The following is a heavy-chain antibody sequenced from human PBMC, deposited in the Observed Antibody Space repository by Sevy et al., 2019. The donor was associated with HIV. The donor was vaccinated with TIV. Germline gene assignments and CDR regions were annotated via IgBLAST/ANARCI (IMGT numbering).Heavy chain of an antibody. V-gene: IGHV1-18*01. CDR2: ISAHNGNT. CDR3: ARDLSHTGRFGAFDI. CDR1: GYTFTNYG. D-gene: IGHD3-3*01. J-gene: IGHJ3*02. Sequence: ASVKVSCKASGYTFTNYGISWVRQALGQGLEWMGWISAHNGNTNYAQKLQGRVTMTTDTSTSTASMELRSLRSDDTAVYYCARDLSHTGRFGAFDIWGQGTMVTVSS.